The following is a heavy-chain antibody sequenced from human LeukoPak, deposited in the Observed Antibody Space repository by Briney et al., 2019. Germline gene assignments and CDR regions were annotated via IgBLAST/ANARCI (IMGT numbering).Heavy chain of an antibody. CDR1: GFTFSSYG. J-gene: IGHJ4*02. Sequence: GGSLRLSCAASGFTFSSYGMHWVRQAPGKGLEWVAFIRYDGSNKYYADSVKGRFTISRDNSKNTLYLQMNRQRAEDTAVYYCAKDALGIVVVPAASIDYWGQGTLVTVSS. CDR2: IRYDGSNK. D-gene: IGHD2-2*01. CDR3: AKDALGIVVVPAASIDY. V-gene: IGHV3-30*02.